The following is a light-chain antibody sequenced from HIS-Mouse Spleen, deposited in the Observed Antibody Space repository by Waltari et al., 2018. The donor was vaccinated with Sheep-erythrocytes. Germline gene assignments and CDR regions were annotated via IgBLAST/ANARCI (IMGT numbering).Light chain of an antibody. CDR2: DVS. Sequence: QSALTQPRPVAGSPGQSVTISYTGTSSDVGGYNYVHWSQQHPGKAPKLMIYDVSKRPSGVPDRFSASKSGNTASLTISGLQAEDEADYYCCSYAGSYNHVFATGTKVTVL. J-gene: IGLJ1*01. V-gene: IGLV2-11*01. CDR3: CSYAGSYNHV. CDR1: SSDVGGYNY.